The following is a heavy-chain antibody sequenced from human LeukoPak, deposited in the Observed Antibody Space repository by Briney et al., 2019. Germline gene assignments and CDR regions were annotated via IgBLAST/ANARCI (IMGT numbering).Heavy chain of an antibody. CDR1: GFTFNSYA. D-gene: IGHD6-19*01. V-gene: IGHV3-23*01. J-gene: IGHJ4*02. CDR3: AKPGYSIGWYDFDY. CDR2: ISGSGGST. Sequence: GGSLRLSCAASGFTFNSYAMTWVRQAPVKGLEWVSSISGSGGSTYYADSVKGRFTISRDNSKNTLYLQMNSLRAEDTAVYYCAKPGYSIGWYDFDYWGQGTLVTVSS.